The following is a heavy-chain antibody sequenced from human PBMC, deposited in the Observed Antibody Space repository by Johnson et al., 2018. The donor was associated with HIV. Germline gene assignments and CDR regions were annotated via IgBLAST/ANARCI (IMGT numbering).Heavy chain of an antibody. J-gene: IGHJ3*02. CDR1: GFTFSSYG. D-gene: IGHD6-13*01. CDR2: IRYDGSNK. CDR3: AKDRRGKQQLVTGNDAFDI. V-gene: IGHV3-30*02. Sequence: QVQLVESGGGVVQPGGSLRLSCAASGFTFSSYGMHWVRQAPGKGLEWVAFIRYDGSNKYYADSVKGRFAISRDNSKNTLYLQMNSLRYEDTAMYYCAKDRRGKQQLVTGNDAFDIWGQGTMVTVSS.